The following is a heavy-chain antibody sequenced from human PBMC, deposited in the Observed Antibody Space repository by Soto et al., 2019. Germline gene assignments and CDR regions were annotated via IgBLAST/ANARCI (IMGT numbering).Heavy chain of an antibody. Sequence: GGSVQLSYAASGFTVSTNYISWVRQAPGNGLEWVSVIYSGGSTYYADSVKGRLTIYRDNSKNTLYLQMNSLIAEDTAVYYCAHMGYGMDVWGQGTTVTVSS. CDR2: IYSGGST. CDR1: GFTVSTNY. J-gene: IGHJ6*02. D-gene: IGHD1-26*01. V-gene: IGHV3-53*01. CDR3: AHMGYGMDV.